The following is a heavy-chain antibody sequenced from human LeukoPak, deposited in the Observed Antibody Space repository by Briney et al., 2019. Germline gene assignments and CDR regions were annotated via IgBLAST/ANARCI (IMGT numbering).Heavy chain of an antibody. V-gene: IGHV1-18*01. D-gene: IGHD6-13*01. CDR2: ISAYNGNT. J-gene: IGHJ4*02. CDR1: GYTFTSYV. CDR3: ARVYSSSWYVYYFDY. Sequence: ASVKVSCKASGYTFTSYVISWVRQAPGQGLEWMGWISAYNGNTNYAQKLQGRVTMITDTSTSTAYMELRSLRSDDTAVYYCARVYSSSWYVYYFDYWGQGTLVTVSS.